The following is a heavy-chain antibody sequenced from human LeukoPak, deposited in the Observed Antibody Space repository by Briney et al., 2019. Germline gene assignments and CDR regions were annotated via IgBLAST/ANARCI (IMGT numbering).Heavy chain of an antibody. CDR3: AIGYMGFGPFIAVAASYYYYYGMDV. CDR1: GYTFTSYG. J-gene: IGHJ6*02. Sequence: GASVKVSCKASGYTFTSYGISWVRQAPGQGLEWMGWISAYNGNTNYAQKLQGRVTMTTDTSTSTAYMELRSLRSDDTAVYYCAIGYMGFGPFIAVAASYYYYYGMDVWGQGTTVTVSS. V-gene: IGHV1-18*01. D-gene: IGHD6-19*01. CDR2: ISAYNGNT.